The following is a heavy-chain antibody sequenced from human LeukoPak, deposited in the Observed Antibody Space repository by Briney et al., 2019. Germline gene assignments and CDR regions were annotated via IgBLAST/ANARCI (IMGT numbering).Heavy chain of an antibody. V-gene: IGHV3-30*03. CDR1: GFTFSTFG. J-gene: IGHJ6*02. CDR3: ARGYTYYYYGMDV. D-gene: IGHD1-14*01. CDR2: TSYDGSNK. Sequence: GGSLRLSCAASGFTFSTFGMSWVRQAPGKGLEWVAVTSYDGSNKYYADSVKGRFTISRDNSKNTLYLQMNSLRAEDTAVYYCARGYTYYYYGMDVWGQGTTVTVSS.